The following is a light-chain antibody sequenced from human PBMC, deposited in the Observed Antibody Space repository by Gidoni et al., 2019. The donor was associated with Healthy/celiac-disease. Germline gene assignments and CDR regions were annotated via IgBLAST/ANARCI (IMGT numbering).Light chain of an antibody. CDR3: QQSYGTLRWT. CDR1: QSISSY. Sequence: DIQMTQSPSSLSASVGDRVTITCRASQSISSYLNWYQQKPGKAPKLLIYAASSLQSGVPSRFSGSGSGTDFTLTISSLQPEDFATYYCQQSYGTLRWTFXXXTKVESK. V-gene: IGKV1-39*01. CDR2: AAS. J-gene: IGKJ1*01.